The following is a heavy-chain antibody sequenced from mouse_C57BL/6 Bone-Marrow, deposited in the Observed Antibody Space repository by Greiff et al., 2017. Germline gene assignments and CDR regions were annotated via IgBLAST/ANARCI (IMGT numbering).Heavy chain of an antibody. V-gene: IGHV1-19*01. CDR1: GYTFTDYY. Sequence: LVKPWASVKMSCKASGYTFTDYYMNWVKQSHGKSLEWIGVINPYNVGTSYNQKFKGKATLTVDKSSSTAYMELNSLTSEDSAVYYCARDDYDEAMDYWGQGTSVTVSS. CDR2: INPYNVGT. D-gene: IGHD2-4*01. J-gene: IGHJ4*01. CDR3: ARDDYDEAMDY.